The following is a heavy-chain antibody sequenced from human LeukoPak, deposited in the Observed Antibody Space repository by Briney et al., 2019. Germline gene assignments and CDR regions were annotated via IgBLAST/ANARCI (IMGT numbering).Heavy chain of an antibody. D-gene: IGHD3-10*01. V-gene: IGHV1-18*01. CDR3: ARHPSYGSGSYYNQYNWFDP. CDR1: GYTFTSYG. Sequence: ASVKVSCKASGYTFTSYGISWVRQAPGQGLEWMGWISAYNGNTNYARKLQGRVTMTTDTSTSTAYMELRSLRSDDTAVYYCARHPSYGSGSYYNQYNWFDPWGQGTLVTVSS. CDR2: ISAYNGNT. J-gene: IGHJ5*02.